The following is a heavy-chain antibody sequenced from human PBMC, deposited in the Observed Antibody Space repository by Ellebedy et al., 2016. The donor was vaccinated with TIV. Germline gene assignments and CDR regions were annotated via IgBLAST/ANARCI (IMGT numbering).Heavy chain of an antibody. CDR2: ISGSGGST. Sequence: GESLKISCAASGFTFSSYAMSWVRQAPGKGLEWVSAISGSGGSTYYADSVKGRFTISRDNSKNTLYLQMNSLRAEDTAVYYCARESTILYYFDYWGQGTLVTVSS. J-gene: IGHJ4*02. V-gene: IGHV3-23*01. CDR3: ARESTILYYFDY. D-gene: IGHD3-3*01. CDR1: GFTFSSYA.